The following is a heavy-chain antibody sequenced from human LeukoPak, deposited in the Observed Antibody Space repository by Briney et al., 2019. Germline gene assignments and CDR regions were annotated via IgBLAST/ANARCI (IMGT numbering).Heavy chain of an antibody. V-gene: IGHV3-74*01. CDR2: INGDGSTT. CDR3: AKDHTRYYYYMDV. J-gene: IGHJ6*03. CDR1: GFTFSRYW. Sequence: PGGSLRLSCAASGFTFSRYWMHWVRQAPGKGLVWVSRINGDGSTTSYADSVKGGFTISRDNAKNSLYLQMNSLRAEDTALYYCAKDHTRYYYYMDVWGKGTTVTVSS.